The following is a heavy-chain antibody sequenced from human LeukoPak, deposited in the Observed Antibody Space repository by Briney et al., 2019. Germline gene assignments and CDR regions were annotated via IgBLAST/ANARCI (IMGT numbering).Heavy chain of an antibody. CDR1: GYSFTSYW. J-gene: IGHJ4*02. CDR2: IYPGDSDT. D-gene: IGHD5-18*01. CDR3: ARRGEAMDPFDY. V-gene: IGHV5-51*01. Sequence: GEPLKISCKDSGYSFTSYWIGWVRQMSGKGLEWMGIIYPGDSDTRYSPSFQGQVTISADKSINTAYLQWSSLKASDTAIYYCARRGEAMDPFDYWGQGTLVTVSS.